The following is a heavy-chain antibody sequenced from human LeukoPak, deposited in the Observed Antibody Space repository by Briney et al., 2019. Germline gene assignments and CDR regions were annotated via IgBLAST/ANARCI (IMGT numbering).Heavy chain of an antibody. J-gene: IGHJ6*02. D-gene: IGHD5-12*01. Sequence: GASVKVSCKASGYTFTSYAMHWVRQAPGQRLEWMGRINPNSGGTNYAQKFQGRVTMTRDTSISTAYMELSRLRSDDTAIYYCAQRGYSGYYYGLDVWGQGTTVTVSS. CDR3: AQRGYSGYYYGLDV. CDR2: INPNSGGT. V-gene: IGHV1-2*06. CDR1: GYTFTSYA.